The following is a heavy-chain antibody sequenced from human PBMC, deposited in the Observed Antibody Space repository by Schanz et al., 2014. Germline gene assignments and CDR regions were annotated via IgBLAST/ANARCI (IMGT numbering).Heavy chain of an antibody. V-gene: IGHV3-48*01. CDR3: ARVRGSGSYSFHYLDL. Sequence: EVQMLESGGGLVQPGGSLRLSCAASGFTFFTYNMNWVRQAPGRGLEWISYIGSSSTTMYYADSVKGRFTISRDNAKNSLYLQMNSLRVEDTGVYYCARVRGSGSYSFHYLDLWGQGTLVTVAS. CDR2: IGSSSTTM. J-gene: IGHJ4*02. CDR1: GFTFFTYN. D-gene: IGHD1-26*01.